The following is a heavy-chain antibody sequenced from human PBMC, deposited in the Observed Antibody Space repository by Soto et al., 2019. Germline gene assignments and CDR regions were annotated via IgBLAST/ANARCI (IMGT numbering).Heavy chain of an antibody. Sequence: VGSLRLSCTASGFTVSSNYMSWVRQAPGKGLEWVSVIYSGGSTYYADSVKGRFTISRDNSKNTLYLQMNSLRAEDTAVYYCARDRLRYSYGTIDYWGQGTLVKVSS. D-gene: IGHD5-18*01. J-gene: IGHJ4*02. CDR3: ARDRLRYSYGTIDY. V-gene: IGHV3-66*01. CDR1: GFTVSSNY. CDR2: IYSGGST.